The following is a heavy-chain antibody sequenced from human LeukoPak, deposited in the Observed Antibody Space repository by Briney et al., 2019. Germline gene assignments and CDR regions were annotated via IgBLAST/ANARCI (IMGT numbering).Heavy chain of an antibody. CDR1: GGSISSSSYY. Sequence: PSETLSLTCTVSGGSISSSSYYWGWIRQPPGKGLEWIGSIYYSGSTYYNPSLKSRVTISVDTSKNQFSLKLSSVTAADTAVYYCGLYCYGSGSYPGGLEDYWGQGTLVTVSS. V-gene: IGHV4-39*07. J-gene: IGHJ4*02. CDR3: GLYCYGSGSYPGGLEDY. CDR2: IYYSGST. D-gene: IGHD3-10*01.